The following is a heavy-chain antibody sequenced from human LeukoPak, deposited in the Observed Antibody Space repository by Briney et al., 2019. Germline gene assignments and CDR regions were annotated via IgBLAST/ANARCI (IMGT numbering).Heavy chain of an antibody. J-gene: IGHJ5*02. CDR3: ARDSYTSGRGRFDP. V-gene: IGHV1-2*02. CDR2: INPDHGDT. CDR1: GYTFKGPY. D-gene: IGHD6-25*01. Sequence: ASVKVSCKASGYTFKGPYIHWVRQAPGQGLEWMGWINPDHGDTKYSQKFQGRVSMTRDKSISTVYMELGRLTSDDTAIYFCARDSYTSGRGRFDPWGQGTLSPSPQ.